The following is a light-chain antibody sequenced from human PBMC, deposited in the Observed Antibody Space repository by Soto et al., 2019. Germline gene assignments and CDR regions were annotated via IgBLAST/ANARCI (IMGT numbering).Light chain of an antibody. J-gene: IGLJ2*01. CDR1: SSGVGGYNY. V-gene: IGLV2-11*01. CDR3: CSYAGSYTVL. CDR2: DVS. Sequence: QSVLTQPRSVSGAPGQSVTISCTGTSSGVGGYNYVSWYQQHPGKAPKLMIYDVSKRPSGVPDRCSGSKSGNTASLTISGLQAEDEADYYCCSYAGSYTVLFGGGTKLTVL.